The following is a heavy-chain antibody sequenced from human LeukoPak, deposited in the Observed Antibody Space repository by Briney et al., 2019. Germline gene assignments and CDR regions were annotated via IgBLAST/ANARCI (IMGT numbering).Heavy chain of an antibody. CDR1: GYTFTGYY. CDR3: ARDGAIVVVPAAKSYYYYGMDV. D-gene: IGHD2-2*01. V-gene: IGHV1-2*02. CDR2: INPNCGGT. J-gene: IGHJ6*02. Sequence: ASVKVSCKASGYTFTGYYMHWVRQAPGQGLEWMGWINPNCGGTNYAQKFQGRVTMTRDTSISTAYMELSRLRSDDTAVYYCARDGAIVVVPAAKSYYYYGMDVWGQGTTVTVSS.